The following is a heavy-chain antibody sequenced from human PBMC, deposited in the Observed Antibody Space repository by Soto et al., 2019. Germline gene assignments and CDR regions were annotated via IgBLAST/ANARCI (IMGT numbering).Heavy chain of an antibody. CDR1: GASISSGDYA. V-gene: IGHV4-30-2*01. Sequence: QLQLQESGSGLVKPSQTLSLTCVVSGASISSGDYAWNWVRQPPGKGLEWLGYIYNSGGSYYNPSLQSRVYFPPARSKHHSSLRLDSVTAAETALYFCALGDKNNDYHFDYWGQGTLFPVTS. CDR2: IYNSGGS. D-gene: IGHD3-16*01. J-gene: IGHJ4*02. CDR3: ALGDKNNDYHFDY.